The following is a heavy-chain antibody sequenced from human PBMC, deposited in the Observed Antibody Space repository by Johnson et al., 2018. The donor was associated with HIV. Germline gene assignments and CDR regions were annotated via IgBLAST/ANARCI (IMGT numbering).Heavy chain of an antibody. CDR2: INGDGSRT. D-gene: IGHD6-19*01. Sequence: VQLVESGGGLVQPGGSLRLSCGASGFTFSDHWMQWVRQAPGKGLVWVSRINGDGSRTSYADSVKGRFTISRDNSKNTLYLQMNSLRAEDTAVYYCARGLAVAGTENAFDIWGQGTMVTVSS. CDR3: ARGLAVAGTENAFDI. V-gene: IGHV3-74*01. J-gene: IGHJ3*02. CDR1: GFTFSDHW.